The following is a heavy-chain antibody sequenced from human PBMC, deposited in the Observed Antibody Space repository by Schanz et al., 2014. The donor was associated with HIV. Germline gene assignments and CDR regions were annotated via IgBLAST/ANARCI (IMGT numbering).Heavy chain of an antibody. Sequence: QVQLVQSGAEVKKPGASVKVSYKASGYTFTDYFVHWVRQAPGQGLEWMGWINPNSGATDSAQKFQGRVTMTRDTSISTAFMELSSLRSDDTAVYYCARDTNFVLDVWGQGTTVTVSS. V-gene: IGHV1-2*02. J-gene: IGHJ6*02. D-gene: IGHD2-8*01. CDR2: INPNSGAT. CDR1: GYTFTDYF. CDR3: ARDTNFVLDV.